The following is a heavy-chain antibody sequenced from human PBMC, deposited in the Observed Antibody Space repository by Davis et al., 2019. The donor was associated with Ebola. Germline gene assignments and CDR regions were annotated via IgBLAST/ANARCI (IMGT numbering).Heavy chain of an antibody. CDR3: GRDLGPVSGKGLAP. Sequence: ASVKVSCKAFGYTFSNYYVHWVRQAPGQGLEWMGVINPSAGYTNYAQKFQGRVTITRDTSTSTVYMEVRRLRSDDTAVYYCGRDLGPVSGKGLAPWGQGTLVTVSS. V-gene: IGHV1-46*01. CDR1: GYTFSNYY. J-gene: IGHJ5*02. D-gene: IGHD6-19*01. CDR2: INPSAGYT.